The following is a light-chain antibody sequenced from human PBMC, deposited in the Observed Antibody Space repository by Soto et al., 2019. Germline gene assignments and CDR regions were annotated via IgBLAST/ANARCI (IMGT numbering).Light chain of an antibody. V-gene: IGKV2-30*01. CDR2: KVS. J-gene: IGKJ3*01. CDR3: MQGTHWPPI. CDR1: QSLVYSDGITF. Sequence: DVVMTQSPLSLPVTLGQPASISCWSNQSLVYSDGITFLSWFQQRPGQSPRRLIYKVSNRDSGVPDRFSGSGSGTDFTLKITRVEAEDVGVYYCMQGTHWPPIFGPGTKVDIK.